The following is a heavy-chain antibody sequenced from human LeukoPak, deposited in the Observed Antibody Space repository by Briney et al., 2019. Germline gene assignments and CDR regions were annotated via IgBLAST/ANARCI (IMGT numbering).Heavy chain of an antibody. Sequence: ASVKVSCKASGGTFSSCAISWMRQAPGQGLEWMGGIIPIFGTANYAQKFQGRVTITADKSTSTAYMELSSLRSEDTAVYYCARYYYYGSGSYYNSDYYYDGMDVWGKGTTVTVSS. CDR1: GGTFSSCA. CDR2: IIPIFGTA. V-gene: IGHV1-69*06. D-gene: IGHD3-10*01. CDR3: ARYYYYGSGSYYNSDYYYDGMDV. J-gene: IGHJ6*04.